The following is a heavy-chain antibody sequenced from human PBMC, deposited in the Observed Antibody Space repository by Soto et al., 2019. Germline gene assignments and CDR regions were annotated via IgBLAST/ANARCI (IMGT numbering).Heavy chain of an antibody. Sequence: QVQLQESGPGLVKPSQTLSLTCTVSGGSISSGGYYWSWIRQHPGKGLEWIGYIYYSGSTYYNPSLKSLXXIXVEXSKNQFTLMLSSVTAAETAVYYCARDDRALYCFDYWGQGTLVTVSS. CDR1: GGSISSGGYY. CDR3: ARDDRALYCFDY. J-gene: IGHJ4*02. CDR2: IYYSGST. V-gene: IGHV4-31*01.